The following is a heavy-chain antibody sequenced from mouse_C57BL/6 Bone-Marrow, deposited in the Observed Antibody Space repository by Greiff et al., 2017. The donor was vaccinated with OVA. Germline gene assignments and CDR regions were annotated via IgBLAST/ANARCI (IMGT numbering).Heavy chain of an antibody. Sequence: QVQLQQSGAELVRPGASVKLSCKASGYTFTDYYINWVKQRPGQGLEWIARIYPGSGNTYYNEKFKGKATLTAEKSSSTAYMQLSSLTSEDSAVYFCARVPDYDGDYWGQGTTLTVSS. J-gene: IGHJ2*01. CDR3: ARVPDYDGDY. CDR1: GYTFTDYY. V-gene: IGHV1-76*01. CDR2: IYPGSGNT. D-gene: IGHD2-4*01.